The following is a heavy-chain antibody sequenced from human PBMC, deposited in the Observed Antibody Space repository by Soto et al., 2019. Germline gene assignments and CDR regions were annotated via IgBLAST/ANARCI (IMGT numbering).Heavy chain of an antibody. D-gene: IGHD3-10*01. CDR1: GFSLTTSGVG. V-gene: IGHV2-5*02. CDR2: IYWDDDK. J-gene: IGHJ4*02. CDR3: TPRRRGVRWSGEGAIDY. Sequence: QITLKESGPTLVKPTQTLTLTCTFSGFSLTTSGVGVAWIRQPPGKALEWLALIYWDDDKRYSPSLKSRLTITKDISNNPVVLTLATMDPVETATYYRTPRRRGVRWSGEGAIDYWGQGTLVTVSS.